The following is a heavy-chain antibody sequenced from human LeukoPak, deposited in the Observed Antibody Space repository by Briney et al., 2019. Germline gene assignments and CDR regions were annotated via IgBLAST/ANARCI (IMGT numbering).Heavy chain of an antibody. Sequence: ASVKVSCKASGYIFTSYGISWVRQAPGQGLEWMGWISAYNGNTNYAQKLQGRVTMTTDTSTSTAYMELRSLRSDDTAVYYCARDRVYYYDSSGYDTYYYYGMDVWGQGTTVTVSS. V-gene: IGHV1-18*01. D-gene: IGHD3-22*01. J-gene: IGHJ6*02. CDR1: GYIFTSYG. CDR3: ARDRVYYYDSSGYDTYYYYGMDV. CDR2: ISAYNGNT.